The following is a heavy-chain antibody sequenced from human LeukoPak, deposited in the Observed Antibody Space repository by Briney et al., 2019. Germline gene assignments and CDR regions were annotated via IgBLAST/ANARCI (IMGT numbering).Heavy chain of an antibody. CDR3: ATLGYSSSLLDY. CDR1: GGSISSYY. J-gene: IGHJ4*02. Sequence: TSETLSLTCTVSGGSISSYYWSWIRQPPGKGLEWIGYIYYSGSTNYNPSLKSRVTISVDTSKNQFSLKLSSVTAADTAVYYCATLGYSSSLLDYWGQGTLVTVSS. CDR2: IYYSGST. V-gene: IGHV4-59*08. D-gene: IGHD6-13*01.